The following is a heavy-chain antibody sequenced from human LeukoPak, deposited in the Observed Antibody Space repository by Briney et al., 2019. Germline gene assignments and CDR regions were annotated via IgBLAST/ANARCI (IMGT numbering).Heavy chain of an antibody. CDR1: GFTISSYG. V-gene: IGHV3-33*01. CDR3: ARARNRWEPFY. Sequence: GGSLRLSCAASGFTISSYGMHLVRQAAGKGLEWVAVIWYDGSNKYYADSVKGRFTISRDNSKNTLYLQMNSLRAEDTAVYYCARARNRWEPFYWGQGTLVTVSS. D-gene: IGHD1-26*01. J-gene: IGHJ4*02. CDR2: IWYDGSNK.